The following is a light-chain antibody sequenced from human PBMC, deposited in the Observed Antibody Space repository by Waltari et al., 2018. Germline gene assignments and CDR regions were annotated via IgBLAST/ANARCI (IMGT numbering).Light chain of an antibody. CDR2: VKSDGSH. V-gene: IGLV4-69*01. J-gene: IGLJ3*02. CDR3: QTWSTGVNWL. CDR1: SGHIKYA. Sequence: QLVLTQSPSASASLGASVKLTCTLTSGHIKYAIAWYQQKPEKGPRFLMTVKSDGSHIKGDGIPDRFSGSSSGTERYLTISSLQSEDEADYYCQTWSTGVNWLFGGGTKLTVL.